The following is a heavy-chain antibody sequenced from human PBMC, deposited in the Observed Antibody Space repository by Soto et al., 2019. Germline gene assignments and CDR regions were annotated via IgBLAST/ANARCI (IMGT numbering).Heavy chain of an antibody. Sequence: QVQLVQSGAEEKKPGASVKVSCKASGYTFTNYATHWVRQAPGQRLEWMGWINAGNGNTKYSQKFHGRVTITRDTSASPAYMELSSLRSEDTAVYYCARVSGYYLPDYWGQGTLVTVSS. J-gene: IGHJ4*02. CDR2: INAGNGNT. D-gene: IGHD5-12*01. CDR3: ARVSGYYLPDY. V-gene: IGHV1-3*05. CDR1: GYTFTNYA.